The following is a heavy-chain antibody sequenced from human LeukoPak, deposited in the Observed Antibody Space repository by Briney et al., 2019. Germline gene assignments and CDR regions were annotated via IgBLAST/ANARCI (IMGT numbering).Heavy chain of an antibody. V-gene: IGHV4-61*01. CDR1: GGSISSSSYY. J-gene: IGHJ4*02. Sequence: SSETLSLTCTVSGGSISSSSYYWSWIRQPPGKGLEWIGYIYYSGSTNYNPSLKSRVTISVDTSKNQFSLKLSSVTAADTAVYYCARGPYYYDSSGYYPFDYWGQGTLVTVSS. D-gene: IGHD3-22*01. CDR2: IYYSGST. CDR3: ARGPYYYDSSGYYPFDY.